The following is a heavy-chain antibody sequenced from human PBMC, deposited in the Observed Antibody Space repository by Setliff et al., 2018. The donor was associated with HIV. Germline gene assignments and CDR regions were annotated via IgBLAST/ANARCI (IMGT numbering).Heavy chain of an antibody. CDR2: IIPAFGTA. CDR1: GDTLSIHP. D-gene: IGHD3-10*01. V-gene: IGHV1-69*13. Sequence: SVKVSCKASGDTLSIHPISWVRQAPGRGLDWMGGIIPAFGTANYAQKFQGRLTITADESTSTMYMELSSLRSDDTAVYYCAGPRGDEAFDIWGQGTMVTVSS. J-gene: IGHJ3*02. CDR3: AGPRGDEAFDI.